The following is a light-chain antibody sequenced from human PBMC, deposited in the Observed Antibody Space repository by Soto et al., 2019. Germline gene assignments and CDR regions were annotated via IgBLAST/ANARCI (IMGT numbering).Light chain of an antibody. V-gene: IGKV3D-15*01. Sequence: DIVLTQSPASLCVSPGERATLSCRASQSIRTNLAWYQQKSGQPPRLLIYDASTRATDIPARFSGSGSRTEFTLTLRRLHSEDFAVYCCQQYNNWRTCGQGTKVDIK. CDR2: DAS. J-gene: IGKJ1*01. CDR1: QSIRTN. CDR3: QQYNNWRT.